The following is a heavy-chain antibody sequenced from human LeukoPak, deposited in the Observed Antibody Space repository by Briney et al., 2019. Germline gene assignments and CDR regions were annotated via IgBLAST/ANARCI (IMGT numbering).Heavy chain of an antibody. Sequence: PSETLSLTCTVSGGSISSYYWSWIRQPPGKGLEWIGYIYYSGSTNYNPSLKSRVTISVDTSKNQFSLKLSSVTAADTAVYYCARDLDYGPGFNYMDVWGKGTTVTISS. CDR1: GGSISSYY. D-gene: IGHD3-10*01. J-gene: IGHJ6*03. CDR3: ARDLDYGPGFNYMDV. CDR2: IYYSGST. V-gene: IGHV4-59*12.